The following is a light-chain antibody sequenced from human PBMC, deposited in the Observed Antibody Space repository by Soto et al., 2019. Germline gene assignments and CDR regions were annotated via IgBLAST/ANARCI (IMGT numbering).Light chain of an antibody. CDR3: CSYASSSTV. J-gene: IGLJ2*01. CDR1: SSDVGSYNL. CDR2: EDI. Sequence: QSALTQPASVSGSPGQSITISCTGTSSDVGSYNLVSWYQQHPGKAPKLMIYEDIKRPSGVSNRFSGSKSGNTASLTISGLQAEDEADYYCCSYASSSTVFGGGTKVTVL. V-gene: IGLV2-23*01.